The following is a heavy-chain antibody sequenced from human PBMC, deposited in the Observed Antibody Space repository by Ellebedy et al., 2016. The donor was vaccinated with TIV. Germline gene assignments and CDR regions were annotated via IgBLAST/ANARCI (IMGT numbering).Heavy chain of an antibody. Sequence: PGGSLRLSCAASGFTVSSNYMSWVRQAPGKGLEWVSVIYSGGSTYYADSVKGRFTISRDNSKNTLYLQMNSLRAEDTAVYYCARDAITMIVEGNWFDPWGQGTLVTVSS. CDR1: GFTVSSNY. CDR2: IYSGGST. D-gene: IGHD3-22*01. V-gene: IGHV3-53*01. CDR3: ARDAITMIVEGNWFDP. J-gene: IGHJ5*02.